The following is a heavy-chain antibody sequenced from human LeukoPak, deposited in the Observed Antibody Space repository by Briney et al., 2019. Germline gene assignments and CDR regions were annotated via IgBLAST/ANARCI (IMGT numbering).Heavy chain of an antibody. CDR1: GFTVSSNY. CDR2: IYSGGST. J-gene: IGHJ4*02. CDR3: ARDRNYYDSSGYHRVDY. Sequence: PGGSLRLSCAASGFTVSSNYMSWVRQAPGKGLEWVSVIYSGGSTYYADSVKGRFTISRDNSKNTLHLQMNSLRAEDTAVYYCARDRNYYDSSGYHRVDYWGQGTLVTVSS. D-gene: IGHD3-22*01. V-gene: IGHV3-53*01.